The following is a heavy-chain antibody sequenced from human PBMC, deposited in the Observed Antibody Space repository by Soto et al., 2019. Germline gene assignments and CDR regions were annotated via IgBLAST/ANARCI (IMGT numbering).Heavy chain of an antibody. V-gene: IGHV3-11*01. CDR1: GFSFSDYY. CDR3: ARLPYPWGCFDL. J-gene: IGHJ5*02. Sequence: QVQLVESGGGLVKPGGSLRLSCAASGFSFSDYYMSWIRQAPGKGLEWISYISNSGRTIYYADSLKGRFTISRDNAKNSLYLHMNSLRVDDTAIYYCARLPYPWGCFDLWGQGTLVTVSS. D-gene: IGHD3-16*01. CDR2: ISNSGRTI.